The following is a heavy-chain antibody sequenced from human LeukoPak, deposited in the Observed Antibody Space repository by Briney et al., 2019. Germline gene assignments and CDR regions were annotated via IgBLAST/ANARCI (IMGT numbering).Heavy chain of an antibody. CDR1: GGTFSSYA. CDR3: ARGQYGGYKYYYYYYMDV. J-gene: IGHJ6*03. Sequence: VASVKVSCKASGGTFSSYAISWVRQAPGQGLERMGGIIPIFGTANYAQKFQGRVTITTDESTSTAYMELSSLRSEDTAVYYCARGQYGGYKYYYYYYMDVWGKGTTVTVSS. D-gene: IGHD4-23*01. V-gene: IGHV1-69*05. CDR2: IIPIFGTA.